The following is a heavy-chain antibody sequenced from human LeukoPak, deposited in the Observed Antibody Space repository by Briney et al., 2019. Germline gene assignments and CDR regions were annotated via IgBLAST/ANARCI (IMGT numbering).Heavy chain of an antibody. Sequence: GESLRLSCAASGFSFTTYWMSWVRQAQGKGLEWVAATSSSDAGTYHAGSVRGRFTISRDNSKNTLYLQMNSLRAEDAAVYFCAKAPVTSCRGAYCYPFDSWGQGTLVTVSS. D-gene: IGHD2-21*01. J-gene: IGHJ4*02. V-gene: IGHV3-23*01. CDR1: GFSFTTYW. CDR2: TSSSDAGT. CDR3: AKAPVTSCRGAYCYPFDS.